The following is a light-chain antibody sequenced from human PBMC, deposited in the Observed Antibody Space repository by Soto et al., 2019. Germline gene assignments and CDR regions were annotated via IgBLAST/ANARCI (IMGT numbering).Light chain of an antibody. CDR3: TSYTSTSLLV. Sequence: QSVLTQPASVSGSPGQSITIWCTGTSSDVGGYNSVSWYQQHPGKAPKLMIYDVSNRPSGVSNRFFGSKSGNTASLTISGLQAEDEADYYCTSYTSTSLLVFGGGTKLTVL. CDR2: DVS. CDR1: SSDVGGYNS. J-gene: IGLJ2*01. V-gene: IGLV2-14*01.